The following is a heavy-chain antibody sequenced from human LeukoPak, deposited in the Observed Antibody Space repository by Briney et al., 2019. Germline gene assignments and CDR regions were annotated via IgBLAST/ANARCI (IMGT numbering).Heavy chain of an antibody. CDR3: ARYCSGGSCYYYYGMDV. CDR2: INAGNGNT. V-gene: IGHV1-3*01. CDR1: GYTFTSYA. D-gene: IGHD2-15*01. J-gene: IGHJ6*02. Sequence: GASVKVSCKASGYTFTSYAMHWVRQAPGQRLEWMGWINAGNGNTKYSQKFQGRVTITRDTSASTAYMELSSLRSEDTAVYYCARYCSGGSCYYYYGMDVWGQGTTVTVSS.